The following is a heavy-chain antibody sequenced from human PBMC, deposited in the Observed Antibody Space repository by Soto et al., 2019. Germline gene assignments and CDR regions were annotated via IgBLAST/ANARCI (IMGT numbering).Heavy chain of an antibody. Sequence: EVQLVESGGGLVQPGGSLRLSCAASGFTFSSYWMSWVRQAPGKGLEWVANIKQDGSEKYYVDSVKGRFTISRDNAKNSLYLQMNSLRAEDTAVYNCARDLGVHYYDRRGYSPFGYWGQGTLVTLSS. CDR3: ARDLGVHYYDRRGYSPFGY. CDR1: GFTFSSYW. CDR2: IKQDGSEK. J-gene: IGHJ4*02. D-gene: IGHD3-22*01. V-gene: IGHV3-7*03.